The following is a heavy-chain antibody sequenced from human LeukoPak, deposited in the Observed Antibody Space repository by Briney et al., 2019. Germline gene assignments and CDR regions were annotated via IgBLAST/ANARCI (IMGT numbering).Heavy chain of an antibody. V-gene: IGHV4-59*12. Sequence: SETLSLTCTISGGSISSYYWSWIRQPPGKGLEWIGYISYSGSTNYNPSLKSRVTISVDTSKNQFSLKLSSVTAADTAVYYCARGRIIGLLLLINGHFDYWGQGTLVTVSS. CDR3: ARGRIIGLLLLINGHFDY. CDR2: ISYSGST. J-gene: IGHJ4*02. CDR1: GGSISSYY. D-gene: IGHD3-22*01.